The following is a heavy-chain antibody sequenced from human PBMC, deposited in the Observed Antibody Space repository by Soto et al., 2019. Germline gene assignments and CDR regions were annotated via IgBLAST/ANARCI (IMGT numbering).Heavy chain of an antibody. V-gene: IGHV1-69*13. D-gene: IGHD2-2*01. J-gene: IGHJ3*02. CDR2: IIPIFGTA. CDR3: ARDRMKVPAASDAFDI. Sequence: ASVKVSCKASGGTFSSYAISWVREAPGQGLEWMGGIIPIFGTANYAQKFQGRVTITADESTSTAYMELSSLRSEDTAVYYCARDRMKVPAASDAFDIWGQGTMVTVSS. CDR1: GGTFSSYA.